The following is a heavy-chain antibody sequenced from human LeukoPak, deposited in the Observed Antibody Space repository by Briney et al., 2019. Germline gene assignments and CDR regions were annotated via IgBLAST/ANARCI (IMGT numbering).Heavy chain of an antibody. CDR3: AKSRDSLAGGRDY. CDR2: ISGNGGLT. J-gene: IGHJ4*02. D-gene: IGHD3-10*01. Sequence: GGSLRLSCAASGFTFSSYVMSWVRQAPGKGLEWVSAISGNGGLTYYSDSVKGRFTISRDNSKNTLYLQMNSLRAEDTAVYYCAKSRDSLAGGRDYWGQGTLVTVSS. V-gene: IGHV3-23*01. CDR1: GFTFSSYV.